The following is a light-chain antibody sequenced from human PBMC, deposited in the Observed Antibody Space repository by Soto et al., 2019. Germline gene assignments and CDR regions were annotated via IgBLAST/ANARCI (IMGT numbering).Light chain of an antibody. CDR3: QQYGYSPPFT. CDR1: QSVSSK. CDR2: GAS. V-gene: IGKV3-15*01. Sequence: IVMTQSPGTLSVSPLEIATLSFMASQSVSSKLAWYQQRPGQAPRLLIYGASTRATGIPVRVSGGGSETEFTLTISRLEPEDFAVYFCQQYGYSPPFTFGPGTKVDIK. J-gene: IGKJ3*01.